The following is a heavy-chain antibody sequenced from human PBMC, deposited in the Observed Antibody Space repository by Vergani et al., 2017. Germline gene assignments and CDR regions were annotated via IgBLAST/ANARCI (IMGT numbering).Heavy chain of an antibody. V-gene: IGHV3-13*04. J-gene: IGHJ3*02. CDR1: GFTFSSYD. D-gene: IGHD3-22*01. Sequence: EVQLLESGGGLVQPGGSLRLSCAASGFTFSSYDMHWVRQATGKGLEWVSAIGTAGDTYYPGSVKGRFTISRENAKNSLYLQMNSLRAGDTAVYYCARGRGDSSGYYWNDAFDIWGQGTMVTVSS. CDR3: ARGRGDSSGYYWNDAFDI. CDR2: IGTAGDT.